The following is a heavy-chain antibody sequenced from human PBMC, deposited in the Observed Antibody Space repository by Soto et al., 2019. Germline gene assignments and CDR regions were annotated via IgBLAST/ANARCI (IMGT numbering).Heavy chain of an antibody. V-gene: IGHV4-59*01. CDR2: IYYSGST. J-gene: IGHJ5*02. CDR3: ARSLYSGGYTNWFDP. D-gene: IGHD1-26*01. Sequence: SETLSLTCTVSGGSISSYYWSWIRQPPGKGPEYIGYIYYSGSTNYNPSLKSRVTISVDTSKKQFSLKLSSVTAADTAVYYCARSLYSGGYTNWFDPWGQGTLVTAPQ. CDR1: GGSISSYY.